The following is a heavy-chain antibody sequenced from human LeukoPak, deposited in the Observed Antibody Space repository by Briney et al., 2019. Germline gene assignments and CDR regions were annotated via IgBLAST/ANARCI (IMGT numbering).Heavy chain of an antibody. CDR2: IDEGGSRT. CDR1: AYTFSIYC. V-gene: IGHV3-74*01. J-gene: IGHJ5*02. CDR3: ARTLFGDSVGADT. Sequence: LGGSLRLSFPALAYTFSIYCMYSVRQAPGKGLVWVSRIDEGGSRTIYADSVKGRLTISRDNTKNTLYMQMNGLRAEYTAVYYCARTLFGDSVGADTWGQGTLVTVSS. D-gene: IGHD3-10*01.